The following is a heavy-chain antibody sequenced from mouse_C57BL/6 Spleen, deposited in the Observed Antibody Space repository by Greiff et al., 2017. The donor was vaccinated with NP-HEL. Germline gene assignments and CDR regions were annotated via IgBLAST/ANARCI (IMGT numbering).Heavy chain of an antibody. D-gene: IGHD1-1*01. CDR2: IYPGDGDT. J-gene: IGHJ2*01. V-gene: IGHV1-82*01. CDR1: GYAFSSSW. CDR3: ARWDSSPY. Sequence: VQLQQSGPELVKPGASVKISCKASGYAFSSSWMNWVKQRPGKGLEWIGRIYPGDGDTNYNGKFKGKATLTADKSSSTAYMQLSSLTSEDSAVYFCARWDSSPYWGQGTTLTVSS.